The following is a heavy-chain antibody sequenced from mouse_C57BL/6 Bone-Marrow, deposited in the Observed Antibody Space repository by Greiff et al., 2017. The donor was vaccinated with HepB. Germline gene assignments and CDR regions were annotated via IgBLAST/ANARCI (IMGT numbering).Heavy chain of an antibody. CDR2: INPSSGYT. CDR3: AREGRDY. Sequence: QVHVKQSGAELARPGASVKMSCKASGYTFTSYTMHWVKQRPGQGLEWIGYINPSSGYTKYNQKFKDKATLTADKSSSTAYMQLSSLTSEDSAVYYCAREGRDYWGQGTSVTVSS. J-gene: IGHJ4*01. CDR1: GYTFTSYT. V-gene: IGHV1-4*01.